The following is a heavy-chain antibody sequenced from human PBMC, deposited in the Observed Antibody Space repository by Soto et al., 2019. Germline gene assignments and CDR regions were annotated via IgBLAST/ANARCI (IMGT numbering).Heavy chain of an antibody. CDR2: VSTDGSTT. J-gene: IGHJ6*03. V-gene: IGHV3-74*01. CDR3: ARRETLGYHMDV. Sequence: EVWLVESGGGLVQPGGSLRLSCAASGFTFSSNWIHWVRQAPGKGLVWVSHVSTDGSTTIYADSVRGRFTISRDNAKNTVYLQMNSLRAEDTAVYYCARRETLGYHMDVWGKGTTVIVSS. D-gene: IGHD3-16*01. CDR1: GFTFSSNW.